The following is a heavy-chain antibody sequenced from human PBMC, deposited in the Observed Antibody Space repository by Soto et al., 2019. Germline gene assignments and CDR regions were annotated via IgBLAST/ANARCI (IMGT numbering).Heavy chain of an antibody. J-gene: IGHJ4*02. D-gene: IGHD6-19*01. CDR3: ARDGLGTSRRYFDS. CDR1: GGTFTSYS. V-gene: IGHV1-69*04. Sequence: QVQLVQSGAEVKKPGSSVKVSCKASGGTFTSYSITWVRQAPGQGLEWMGRIIPVLGIVNYAQKFQGRATITADKSTTTAYMEVGSLRSDDTAVYYCARDGLGTSRRYFDSWGQGTLITVSS. CDR2: IIPVLGIV.